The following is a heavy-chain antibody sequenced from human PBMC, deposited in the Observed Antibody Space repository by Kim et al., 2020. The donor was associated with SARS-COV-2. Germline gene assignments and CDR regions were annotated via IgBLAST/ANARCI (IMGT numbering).Heavy chain of an antibody. V-gene: IGHV4-4*02. CDR2: IYHSGST. CDR1: GGSISSSNW. Sequence: SETLSLTCAVSGGSISSSNWWSWVRQPPGKGLEWIGEIYHSGSTNYNPSLKSRVTISVDKSKNQFSLKLSSVTAADTAVYYCARDPRYYDILTGFAFDIWGQGTMVTVSS. J-gene: IGHJ3*02. CDR3: ARDPRYYDILTGFAFDI. D-gene: IGHD3-9*01.